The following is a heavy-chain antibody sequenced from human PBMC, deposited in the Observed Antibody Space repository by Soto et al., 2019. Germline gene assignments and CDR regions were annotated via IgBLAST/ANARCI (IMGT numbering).Heavy chain of an antibody. CDR2: INPSGGST. J-gene: IGHJ5*02. Sequence: GASVKVSCKASGYTFTSYYMRWVRQAPGQGLEWMGIINPSGGSTSYAQKFQGRVTMTRDTSTSTVYMELSSLRSEDTAVYYCATLRQAWTYFDPWGQGTLVTVSS. D-gene: IGHD1-7*01. V-gene: IGHV1-46*01. CDR1: GYTFTSYY. CDR3: ATLRQAWTYFDP.